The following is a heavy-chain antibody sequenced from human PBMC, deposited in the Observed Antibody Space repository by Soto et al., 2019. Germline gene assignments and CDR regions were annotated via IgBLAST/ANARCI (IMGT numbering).Heavy chain of an antibody. D-gene: IGHD2-21*02. CDR3: ASIAYCGGDCYPASDAFDI. J-gene: IGHJ3*02. V-gene: IGHV5-51*01. CDR1: GYSFTSYW. Sequence: GESLKISCKGSGYSFTSYWIGWVRQMPGKGLEWMGIIYPGDSDTRYSPSFQGQVTISADKSISTAYLQWSSLKASDTATYYCASIAYCGGDCYPASDAFDIWGQGTMVTVSS. CDR2: IYPGDSDT.